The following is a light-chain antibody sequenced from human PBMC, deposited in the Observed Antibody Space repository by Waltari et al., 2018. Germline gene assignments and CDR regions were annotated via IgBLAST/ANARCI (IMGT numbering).Light chain of an antibody. V-gene: IGLV2-23*02. Sequence: QSALTQPASVSGSPGQSITISCTGTSSAVGFYNLVSWYQQHPGKAPELVVYEVISRPSGVSNRFSGSKSSNTASLTISGLQAEDEADYYCCSYAGRNIWVFGGGTKLTVL. CDR2: EVI. CDR3: CSYAGRNIWV. CDR1: SSAVGFYNL. J-gene: IGLJ3*02.